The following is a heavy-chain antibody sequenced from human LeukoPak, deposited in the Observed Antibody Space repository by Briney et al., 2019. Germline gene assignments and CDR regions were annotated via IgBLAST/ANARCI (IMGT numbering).Heavy chain of an antibody. J-gene: IGHJ4*02. D-gene: IGHD6-19*01. CDR1: GGSISSGGYY. Sequence: SETLSLTCGVSGGSISSGGYYWSWIRQHPGKGLEWIGYIYYSGSTYYNPSLKSRVTISVDTSKNQFSLKLSSVTAADTAVYYCARGNSSGWYVFDYWGQGTLVTVSS. CDR2: IYYSGST. V-gene: IGHV4-31*11. CDR3: ARGNSSGWYVFDY.